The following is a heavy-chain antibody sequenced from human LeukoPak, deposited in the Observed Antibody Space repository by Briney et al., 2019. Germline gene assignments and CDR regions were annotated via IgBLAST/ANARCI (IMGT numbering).Heavy chain of an antibody. D-gene: IGHD3-10*01. CDR1: GGSISSYY. J-gene: IGHJ4*02. V-gene: IGHV4-59*01. CDR2: IYYSGST. CDR3: AREGPGSYTYFDY. Sequence: SETLSPTCTVSGGSISSYYWSWIRQPPGKGLEWIGYIYYSGSTNYNPSLKSRVTISVDTSKNQFSLKLSSVTAADTAVYYCAREGPGSYTYFDYWGQGTLVTVSS.